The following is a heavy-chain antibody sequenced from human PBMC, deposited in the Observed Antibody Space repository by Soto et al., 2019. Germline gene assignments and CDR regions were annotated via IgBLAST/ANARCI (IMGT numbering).Heavy chain of an antibody. Sequence: QVQLVQSGAEVKKPGASVKVSCKTSGYTFTNFGLSWVRQAPGQGREWMGWISAYNGNTNYAQNFQGRVTMTTDTSTSTAYMELRSLRSDDTAMYYCARGGTPIDYWAREPWSPSPQ. CDR2: ISAYNGNT. V-gene: IGHV1-18*01. D-gene: IGHD3-16*01. J-gene: IGHJ4*02. CDR3: ARGGTPIDY. CDR1: GYTFTNFG.